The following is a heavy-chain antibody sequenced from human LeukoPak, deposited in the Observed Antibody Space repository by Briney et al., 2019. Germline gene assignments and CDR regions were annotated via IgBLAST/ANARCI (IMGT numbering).Heavy chain of an antibody. Sequence: SVKVSCKASGGTFSSYAISWVRQAPGQGLEWMGRIIPIFGTANYAQKFQGRVTITTDESTSTAYMELSSLRSEDTAVYYCARVPAASNDAFDIWGQGTMVTVSS. D-gene: IGHD2-2*01. V-gene: IGHV1-69*05. CDR2: IIPIFGTA. CDR1: GGTFSSYA. J-gene: IGHJ3*02. CDR3: ARVPAASNDAFDI.